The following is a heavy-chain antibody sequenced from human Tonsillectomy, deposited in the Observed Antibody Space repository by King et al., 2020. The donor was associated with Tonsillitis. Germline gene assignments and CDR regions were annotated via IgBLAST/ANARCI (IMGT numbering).Heavy chain of an antibody. V-gene: IGHV3-23*04. Sequence: VQLVESGGGLVQPGGSLRLSCAASGFTFSSYAMSWVRQAPGKGLEWVSAISGSGGSTYYADSVKGRFTITRDNSKNTLYLPMNSLRAEGTAVYYFAKDVRVGGYYGSGSYADYWGQGTLVTVSS. D-gene: IGHD3-10*01. CDR2: ISGSGGST. CDR1: GFTFSSYA. J-gene: IGHJ4*02. CDR3: AKDVRVGGYYGSGSYADY.